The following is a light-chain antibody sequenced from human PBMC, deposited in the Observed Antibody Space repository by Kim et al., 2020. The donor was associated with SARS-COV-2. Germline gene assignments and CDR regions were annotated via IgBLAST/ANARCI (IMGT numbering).Light chain of an antibody. V-gene: IGKV1-39*01. CDR1: QGISKY. CDR3: QQGYDTPPT. Sequence: DIQMTQSPSSLSASVGDRVTINCRASQGISKYLNWYQQKPGRAPKFRIYDASTLESGVPSRFSGSGSGTDFTLTINGLHPEDFGTYYCQQGYDTPPTFGQGTKVEIK. CDR2: DAS. J-gene: IGKJ1*01.